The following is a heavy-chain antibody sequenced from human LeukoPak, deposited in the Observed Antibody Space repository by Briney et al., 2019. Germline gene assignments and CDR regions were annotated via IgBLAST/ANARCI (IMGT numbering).Heavy chain of an antibody. CDR1: GFTFSDYE. Sequence: GGSLRLSCAASGFTFSDYEINWVRQAPGKGLEWVSCISTSGSTTYYADSVKGRFTISRDNAKNSLFLQMNTLTAEDTAVYYCARGALHVFDFWGQGTPVTVSS. CDR3: ARGALHVFDF. V-gene: IGHV3-48*03. D-gene: IGHD3-10*02. CDR2: ISTSGSTT. J-gene: IGHJ4*02.